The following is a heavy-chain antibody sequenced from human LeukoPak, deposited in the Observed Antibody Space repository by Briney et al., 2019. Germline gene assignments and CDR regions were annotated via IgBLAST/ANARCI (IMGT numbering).Heavy chain of an antibody. Sequence: PGGSLRLSCAASGFTFSSYSMNWVRQAPGKGLEWVSSISSSSSYIYYADSVKGRFTISRGNAKSSLYLQMNSLRAEDTAVYYCARDTLRATAMVPFDYWGQGTLVTVSS. V-gene: IGHV3-21*01. J-gene: IGHJ4*02. CDR1: GFTFSSYS. D-gene: IGHD5-18*01. CDR2: ISSSSSYI. CDR3: ARDTLRATAMVPFDY.